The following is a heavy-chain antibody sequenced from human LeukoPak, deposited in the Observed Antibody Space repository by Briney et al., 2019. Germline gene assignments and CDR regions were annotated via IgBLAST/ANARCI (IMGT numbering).Heavy chain of an antibody. CDR1: GYTFTSSD. CDR2: MNPNSGNT. V-gene: IGHV1-8*01. CDR3: ASGVHVDSSGSYYLDY. Sequence: ASVKVSCKASGYTFTSSDINWVRQATGQGLEWMGWMNPNSGNTGYAQKFQGRVTMTRKTSISTAYMELSSLRSEDTAVYYCASGVHVDSSGSYYLDYWGQGTLVTVSS. J-gene: IGHJ4*02. D-gene: IGHD3-10*01.